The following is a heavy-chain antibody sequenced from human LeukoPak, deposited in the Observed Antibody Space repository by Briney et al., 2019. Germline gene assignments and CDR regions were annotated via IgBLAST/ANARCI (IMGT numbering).Heavy chain of an antibody. D-gene: IGHD4-17*01. J-gene: IGHJ2*01. CDR1: GGSISISSF. CDR3: AGPYQDYGDYWYFDL. V-gene: IGHV4-39*01. CDR2: IYYRGTT. Sequence: SETLSLTCTVSGGSISISSFWGWIRQSPGRGLEWIATIYYRGTTFYNPSLKSRVTISLDTSKNQFSLKLSSATAADTAVYFCAGPYQDYGDYWYFDLWGRGTLVTVSS.